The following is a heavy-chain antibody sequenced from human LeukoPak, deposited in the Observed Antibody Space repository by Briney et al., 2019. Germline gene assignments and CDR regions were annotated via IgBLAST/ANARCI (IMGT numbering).Heavy chain of an antibody. Sequence: GGSLRLSCAASGFTFSSYGMHWVRQAPGKGLEWVAFIRYDGSNKYYADSVKGRFTISRDNSKNTLYLQMNSLRAEDTAVYYCARSACSGGSCYWFDPWGQGTLVTVSS. CDR3: ARSACSGGSCYWFDP. CDR2: IRYDGSNK. J-gene: IGHJ5*02. CDR1: GFTFSSYG. V-gene: IGHV3-30*02. D-gene: IGHD2-15*01.